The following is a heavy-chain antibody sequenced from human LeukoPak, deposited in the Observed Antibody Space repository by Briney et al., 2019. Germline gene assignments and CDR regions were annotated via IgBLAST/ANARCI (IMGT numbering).Heavy chain of an antibody. Sequence: GGSLRLSCAASGFTFNFYGMSWVRQAPGRGLEWVSILSGSGDSTYYADSVKGRFTISRDNSKNTLYLQMNSLRVEDTAVYYCAKDAESYYDGSGYHPAYFDSWGQGTLVTVSS. CDR3: AKDAESYYDGSGYHPAYFDS. CDR1: GFTFNFYG. J-gene: IGHJ4*02. CDR2: LSGSGDST. V-gene: IGHV3-23*01. D-gene: IGHD3-22*01.